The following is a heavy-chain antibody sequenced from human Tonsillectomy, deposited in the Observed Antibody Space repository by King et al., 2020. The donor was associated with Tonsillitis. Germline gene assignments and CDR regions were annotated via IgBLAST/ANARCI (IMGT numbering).Heavy chain of an antibody. CDR3: SNTYGGNQYYLDY. CDR1: GFKFSNYG. Sequence: VQLVESGGGVVQPGRSLRLSCAASGFKFSNYGMHWVRQAPGKGLEGVAIITYDGTTKYYADSMKGRFTISRDNSKNTLYLQMNSLRAEAAGVYYCSNTYGGNQYYLDYWGQGTLVTVSS. D-gene: IGHD4-23*01. J-gene: IGHJ4*02. CDR2: ITYDGTTK. V-gene: IGHV3-30*18.